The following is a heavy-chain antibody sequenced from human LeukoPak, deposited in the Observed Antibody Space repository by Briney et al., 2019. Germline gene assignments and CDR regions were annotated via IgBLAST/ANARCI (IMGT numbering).Heavy chain of an antibody. CDR1: RFTFSGYA. D-gene: IGHD6-13*01. CDR3: AKDRRSAEPALSYFDY. CDR2: VSGSGSTT. V-gene: IGHV3-23*01. Sequence: GGSLRLSCAASRFTFSGYAMSWVRQAPRKGLEWVSAVSGSGSTTYYADSVKGRFTISRDNSKNTLYLQMNSLRAEDTAVYYCAKDRRSAEPALSYFDYWGQGTLVTVSS. J-gene: IGHJ4*02.